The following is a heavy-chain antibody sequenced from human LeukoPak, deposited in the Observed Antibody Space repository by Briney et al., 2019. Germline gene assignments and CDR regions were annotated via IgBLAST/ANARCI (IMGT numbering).Heavy chain of an antibody. CDR3: ARHVRERFGYFDY. V-gene: IGHV4-34*01. CDR1: GGSFSGYY. J-gene: IGHJ4*02. CDR2: INHSGST. D-gene: IGHD3-16*01. Sequence: SETLSLTCAVYGGSFSGYYWSWIRQPPGKGLEWIGEINHSGSTNYNPSLKSRVTISVDTSKNQFSLKLSSVAAADTAVYYCARHVRERFGYFDYWGQGTLVTVSS.